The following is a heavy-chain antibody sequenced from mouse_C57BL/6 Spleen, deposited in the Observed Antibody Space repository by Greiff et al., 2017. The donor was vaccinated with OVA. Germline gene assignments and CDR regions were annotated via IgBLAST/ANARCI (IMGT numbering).Heavy chain of an antibody. CDR3: ARSHYGSSRYYAMDY. CDR2: IYPGDGDT. J-gene: IGHJ4*01. Sequence: QVQLQQSGAELVKPGASVKISCKASGYAFSSYWMNWVKQRPGKGLEWIGQIYPGDGDTNYNGKFKGKATLTADKSSSTAYMQLSSLTSEDSAVYFCARSHYGSSRYYAMDYWGQGTSVTVSS. D-gene: IGHD1-1*01. CDR1: GYAFSSYW. V-gene: IGHV1-80*01.